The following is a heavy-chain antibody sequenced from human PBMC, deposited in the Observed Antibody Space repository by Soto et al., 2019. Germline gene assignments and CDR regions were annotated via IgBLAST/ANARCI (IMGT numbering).Heavy chain of an antibody. V-gene: IGHV4-59*01. Sequence: PSETLSLTCTVSGGSISSYYWSWIRQPPGKGLEWIGYIYYSGSTNHNPSLKSRVTISVDTSKNQFSLKLSPVTAADTAVYYCARVRGMRGMVHATRGAFDIWGQGTMVTVSS. CDR3: ARVRGMRGMVHATRGAFDI. CDR1: GGSISSYY. J-gene: IGHJ3*02. D-gene: IGHD2-8*01. CDR2: IYYSGST.